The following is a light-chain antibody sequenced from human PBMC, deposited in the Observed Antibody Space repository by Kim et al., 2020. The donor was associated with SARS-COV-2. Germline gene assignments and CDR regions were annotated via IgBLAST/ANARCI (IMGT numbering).Light chain of an antibody. CDR2: GAS. CDR3: QQYTTSPPAYT. V-gene: IGKV3-20*01. Sequence: GERATLSFRASQSISSEFLAWYQQISGQPPRLLMFGASNRAAGIPDRFSGGGSGTDFTLTITRLEPADSAVYYCQQYTTSPPAYTFGQGTKLEIK. J-gene: IGKJ2*01. CDR1: QSISSEF.